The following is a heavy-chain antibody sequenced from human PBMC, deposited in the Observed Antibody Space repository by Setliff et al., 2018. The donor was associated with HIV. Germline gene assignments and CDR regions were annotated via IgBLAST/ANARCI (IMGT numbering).Heavy chain of an antibody. CDR1: GGSISSGSYY. CDR3: ARETYYYDKGLDYYYMDV. J-gene: IGHJ6*03. CDR2: IYTSGST. D-gene: IGHD3-22*01. Sequence: PSETLSLTCTVSGGSISSGSYYWSWIRQPAGKGLEWIGRIYTSGSTNYNPSLKSRVTISVDTSKNQFSLKLRSVTAADTAVYYCARETYYYDKGLDYYYMDVWGKGTTVTVSS. V-gene: IGHV4-61*02.